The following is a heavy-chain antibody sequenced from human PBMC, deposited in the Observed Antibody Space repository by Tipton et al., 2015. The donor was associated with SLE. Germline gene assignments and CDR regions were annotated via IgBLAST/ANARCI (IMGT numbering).Heavy chain of an antibody. CDR2: AHYSGST. Sequence: TLSLTCTVSGDSLSSSGHYWGWIRQPPQKGLEWIGFAHYSGSTYNNPSLQTRVTISFDTSKNQFSLILNAVTAADTAMYYCARGYSGGWGQGTLVTVSS. J-gene: IGHJ4*02. CDR1: GDSLSSSGHY. D-gene: IGHD3-10*01. CDR3: ARGYSGG. V-gene: IGHV4-39*07.